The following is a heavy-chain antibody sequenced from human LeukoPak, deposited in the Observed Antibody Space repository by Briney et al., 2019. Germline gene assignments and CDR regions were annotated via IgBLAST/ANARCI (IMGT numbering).Heavy chain of an antibody. J-gene: IGHJ3*02. D-gene: IGHD3-10*01. Sequence: PSETLSLTCTVSGGSLSSTTYHWDWIRQPPGKGLEWIGYIYYSGTTNYNPSLKSRVTISVDTSKNQFSLKLSSVTAADTAVYYCARYDYYGSGTYWLYAFDIWGQGTMVTVSS. CDR3: ARYDYYGSGTYWLYAFDI. CDR2: IYYSGTT. CDR1: GGSLSSTTYH. V-gene: IGHV4-61*01.